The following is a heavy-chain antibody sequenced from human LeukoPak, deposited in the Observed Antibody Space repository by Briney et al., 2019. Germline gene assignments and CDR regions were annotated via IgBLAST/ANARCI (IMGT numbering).Heavy chain of an antibody. V-gene: IGHV4-59*01. CDR1: GGSISSYY. Sequence: TSETLSLTCTVSGGSISSYYWSWIRQPPGKGLEWIGYICYSGSTNYNPSLKSRVTISVDTSKNQFSLKLSSVTAADTAVYYCASVDTAMVTFDYWGQGTLVTVSS. CDR3: ASVDTAMVTFDY. J-gene: IGHJ4*02. CDR2: ICYSGST. D-gene: IGHD5-18*01.